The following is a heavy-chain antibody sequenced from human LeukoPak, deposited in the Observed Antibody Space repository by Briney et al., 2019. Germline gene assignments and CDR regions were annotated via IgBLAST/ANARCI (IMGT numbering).Heavy chain of an antibody. Sequence: EASVKVSRKASGGTFSSYAISWVRQAPGQGLEWMGGIIPIFGTANYAQKFQGRVTITADESTSTAYMELSSLRSEDTAVYYCARYSSSWDPEDYWGQGTLVTVSS. CDR1: GGTFSSYA. CDR3: ARYSSSWDPEDY. CDR2: IIPIFGTA. V-gene: IGHV1-69*13. D-gene: IGHD6-13*01. J-gene: IGHJ4*02.